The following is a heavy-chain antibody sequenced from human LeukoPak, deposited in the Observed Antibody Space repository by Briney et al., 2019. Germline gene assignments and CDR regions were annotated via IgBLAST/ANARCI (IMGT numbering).Heavy chain of an antibody. D-gene: IGHD1-26*01. CDR1: GYTFTIYY. Sequence: ASVNVSCKASGYTFTIYYIHWVRQAPGQGLEWMGIINPSGGSTNSAQKFQDRLTMTRDTSTSTVYMEMSSLTSEDTAVYYCARGGSFLPFDYWGQGTLVTVSS. V-gene: IGHV1-46*01. J-gene: IGHJ4*02. CDR3: ARGGSFLPFDY. CDR2: INPSGGST.